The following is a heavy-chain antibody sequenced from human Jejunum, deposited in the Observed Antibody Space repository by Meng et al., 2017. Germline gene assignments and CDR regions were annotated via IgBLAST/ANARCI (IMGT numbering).Heavy chain of an antibody. CDR3: AREWSGSFRHFDY. V-gene: IGHV4-4*02. Sequence: QGELQESGPGPLTPSGTLSLTCGVYGGSISSSDWWSWVRQPPGKGLEWIGEIHHSGSTNYNPSLKSRVTISVDKSKNQFSLKLSSVTAADTAVYYCAREWSGSFRHFDYWGQGTLVTVSS. D-gene: IGHD3-16*02. J-gene: IGHJ4*02. CDR2: IHHSGST. CDR1: GGSISSSDW.